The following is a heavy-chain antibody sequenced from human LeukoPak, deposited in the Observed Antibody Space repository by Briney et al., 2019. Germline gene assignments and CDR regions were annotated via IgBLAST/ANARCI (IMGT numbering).Heavy chain of an antibody. CDR2: IYYSGIT. CDR3: ARLWSSFDGFGI. D-gene: IGHD3-3*01. J-gene: IGHJ3*02. CDR1: GGSVSNNNFY. V-gene: IGHV4-39*01. Sequence: PSETLSLTCTVSGGSVSNNNFYWGWIRQSPGKGLEWVGIIYYSGITYYNPSLKSRVIMAVDTFKDQFSLQLNSVSAADTAVYYCARLWSSFDGFGIWGQGTMVTVSS.